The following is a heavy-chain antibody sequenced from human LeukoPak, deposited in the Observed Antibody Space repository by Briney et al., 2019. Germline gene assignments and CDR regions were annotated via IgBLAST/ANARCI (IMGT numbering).Heavy chain of an antibody. Sequence: PGRSLRLSCAASGFTFDDYAMHWVRQAPGKGLEWVSGISWNSGSIGYADSVKGRFTISRDNAKNSLYLQMNSLRAEDTALYYCAKGPIAVGGHYFDYWGQGTLVTVSS. D-gene: IGHD6-19*01. CDR1: GFTFDDYA. CDR3: AKGPIAVGGHYFDY. V-gene: IGHV3-9*01. J-gene: IGHJ4*02. CDR2: ISWNSGSI.